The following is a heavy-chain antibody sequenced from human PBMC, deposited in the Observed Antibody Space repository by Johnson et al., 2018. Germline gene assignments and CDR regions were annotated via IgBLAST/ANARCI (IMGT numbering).Heavy chain of an antibody. CDR1: GFTFSTYS. Sequence: EVQLVETGGGLVQPGGTLRLSCTASGFTFSTYSMNWVRQAPGKGLEWVSYISSSSSTIYYADSVKGRFIVSRDNAKNTLYLQMNSLRAEDTAVDYCASPVNWNEDPGYYYYGMDVWGQGTTVTVSS. CDR3: ASPVNWNEDPGYYYYGMDV. CDR2: ISSSSSTI. V-gene: IGHV3-48*01. J-gene: IGHJ6*02. D-gene: IGHD1-1*01.